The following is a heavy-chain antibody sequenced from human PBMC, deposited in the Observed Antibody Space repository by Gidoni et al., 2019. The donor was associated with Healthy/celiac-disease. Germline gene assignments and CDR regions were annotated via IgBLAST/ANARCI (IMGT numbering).Heavy chain of an antibody. D-gene: IGHD3-10*01. CDR1: AFTFRRDA. J-gene: IGHJ4*02. CDR3: AKEEWAVMVRGVSLN. CDR2: ISGSGGST. Sequence: EVQLLASAGGLVQPGGSLRLSCAASAFTFRRDAMSWVRQAPGKGLEWVSAISGSGGSTYYADSVKGRFTIARDNSKNTLYLQMNSLRAEDTAVYYCAKEEWAVMVRGVSLNWGQGTLVTVSS. V-gene: IGHV3-23*01.